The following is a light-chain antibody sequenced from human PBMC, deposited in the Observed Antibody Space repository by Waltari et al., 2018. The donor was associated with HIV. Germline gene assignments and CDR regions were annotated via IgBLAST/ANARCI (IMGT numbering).Light chain of an antibody. Sequence: QSALTQPASVSGSPGQSITISCTGTSSDIGGYDHVCWYQQHPGRAPKRKIYGVSNRPSWVSYRLAGSKAGNTASLTISGLQTEDEADYYCSSVTSVTTWVVGGGTKVTVL. CDR2: GVS. CDR3: SSVTSVTTWV. J-gene: IGLJ3*02. V-gene: IGLV2-14*03. CDR1: SSDIGGYDH.